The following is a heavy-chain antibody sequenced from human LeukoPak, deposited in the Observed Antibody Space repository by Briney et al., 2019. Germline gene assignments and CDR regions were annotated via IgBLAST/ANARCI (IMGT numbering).Heavy chain of an antibody. CDR3: ARVGNIQLCPDFDY. V-gene: IGHV1-46*01. Sequence: ASVKVSCKASGYTFTSYYMHWVRQAPGQGLEWMGIINPSGGSTSYAQKFQRRVTMTSDTSTSTVYMELSSLTSEDTAVYYCARVGNIQLCPDFDYWGQGTLVTVSS. CDR2: INPSGGST. CDR1: GYTFTSYY. D-gene: IGHD5-18*01. J-gene: IGHJ4*02.